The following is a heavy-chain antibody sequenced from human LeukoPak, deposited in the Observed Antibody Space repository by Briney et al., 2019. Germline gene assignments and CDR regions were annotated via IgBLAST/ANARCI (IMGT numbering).Heavy chain of an antibody. J-gene: IGHJ6*02. CDR3: ARDYSSSGTFFGYYYGMDV. CDR2: ISGSGSRT. V-gene: IGHV3-23*01. Sequence: GGSLRLSCAASGFTFSSYAMSWVRQAPGKGLEWVSAISGSGSRTYYADSVKGRFTISRDNAKNSLYLQMNSLRDEDTAVYYCARDYSSSGTFFGYYYGMDVWGQGTTVTVSS. D-gene: IGHD2-2*01. CDR1: GFTFSSYA.